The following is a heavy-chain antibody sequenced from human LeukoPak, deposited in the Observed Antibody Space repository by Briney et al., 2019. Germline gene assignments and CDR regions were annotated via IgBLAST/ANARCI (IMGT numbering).Heavy chain of an antibody. CDR1: GGSISSSSYY. CDR2: IYYSGST. D-gene: IGHD1-7*01. J-gene: IGHJ4*02. CDR3: ASSPPLYGKLSPYFDY. Sequence: PSETLSLTCTVSGGSISSSSYYWGWIRQPPGKGLEWIGYIYYSGSTNYNPSLKSRVTISVDTSKNQFSLKLSSVTAADTAVYYCASSPPLYGKLSPYFDYWGQGTLVTVSS. V-gene: IGHV4-61*05.